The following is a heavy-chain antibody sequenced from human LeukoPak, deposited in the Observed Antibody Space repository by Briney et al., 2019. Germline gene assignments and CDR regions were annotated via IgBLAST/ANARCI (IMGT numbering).Heavy chain of an antibody. J-gene: IGHJ4*02. Sequence: PSETLSLTCSVSGGSISTYYWSWIRQSPGKGLEWIGSIYYSGSTYYNPSLKSRVAISVDTSKNQFSLKLSSVTAADTAVYYCARDSSGWYGVGYWGQGTLVTVSS. CDR3: ARDSSGWYGVGY. D-gene: IGHD6-19*01. CDR1: GGSISTYY. V-gene: IGHV4-59*12. CDR2: IYYSGST.